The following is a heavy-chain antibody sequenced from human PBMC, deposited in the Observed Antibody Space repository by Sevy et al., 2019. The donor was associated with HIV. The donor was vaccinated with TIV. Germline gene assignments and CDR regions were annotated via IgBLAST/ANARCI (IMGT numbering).Heavy chain of an antibody. J-gene: IGHJ4*02. CDR3: AREGCTKPHDY. D-gene: IGHD2-8*01. V-gene: IGHV3-23*01. Sequence: GGSLRLSCAASGFTFSKYSMSWVRQPPGKGLEWVSTLSFGCGEINYADSVKGGFTSSRDNSKSSVYLQMNNLRPEDTAVYYCAREGCTKPHDYWGQGTLVTVSS. CDR1: GFTFSKYS. CDR2: LSFGCGEI.